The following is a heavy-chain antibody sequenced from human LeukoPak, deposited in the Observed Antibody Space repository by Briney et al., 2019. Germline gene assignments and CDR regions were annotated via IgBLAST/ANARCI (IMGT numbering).Heavy chain of an antibody. J-gene: IGHJ5*02. D-gene: IGHD2-8*01. V-gene: IGHV1-69*05. CDR1: GGTFSSYA. Sequence: SVKVSCKASGGTFSSYAISWVRQAPGQGLEWMGRIIPIFGTANYAQKFQGRVTITTDESTSTAYMELCSLRSEDTAVYYCARDGPYCTNGVCHWGLRWFDPWGQGTLVTVSS. CDR3: ARDGPYCTNGVCHWGLRWFDP. CDR2: IIPIFGTA.